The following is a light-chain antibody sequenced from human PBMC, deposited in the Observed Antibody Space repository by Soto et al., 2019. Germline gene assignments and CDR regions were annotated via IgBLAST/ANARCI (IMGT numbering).Light chain of an antibody. Sequence: DIQMTQSPSTLSGSVGDRVTITCRASQTISSWLAWYQQKPGKAPNLLIYKASTLESGVPSRFSGSGSGTEFTLTLSSLQPDDSATYYCQQYDSFPRTFGQGTKVDIK. CDR2: KAS. J-gene: IGKJ1*01. CDR1: QTISSW. V-gene: IGKV1-5*03. CDR3: QQYDSFPRT.